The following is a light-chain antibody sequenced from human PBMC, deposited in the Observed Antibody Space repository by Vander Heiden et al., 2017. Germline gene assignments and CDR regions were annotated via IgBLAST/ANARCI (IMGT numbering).Light chain of an antibody. V-gene: IGLV3-19*01. CDR3: NSRDSSGNHRVV. CDR1: SLRSYY. J-gene: IGLJ2*01. CDR2: GKN. Sequence: SSELTQDPAVSVALGQTARITCQGDSLRSYYASWYQQKPGQAPVLVIYGKNNRPSGIPDRFSGSSSGNTASLTITGAQAEDEADYYCNSRDSSGNHRVVFGGGTKLTVL.